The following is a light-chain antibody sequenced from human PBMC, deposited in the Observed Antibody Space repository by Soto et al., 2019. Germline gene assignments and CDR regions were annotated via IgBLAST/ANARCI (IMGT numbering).Light chain of an antibody. Sequence: EIVLTQSPGTLSLSPGERATLSCRASQSVSSNYLAWYQQKPGQAPRLLIYGASSSATGIPDRFSGSGSGTDFTLAINRLEPEDFAIYYCQQYGDSPPYAFGQGTKLEIK. J-gene: IGKJ2*01. CDR1: QSVSSNY. CDR3: QQYGDSPPYA. CDR2: GAS. V-gene: IGKV3-20*01.